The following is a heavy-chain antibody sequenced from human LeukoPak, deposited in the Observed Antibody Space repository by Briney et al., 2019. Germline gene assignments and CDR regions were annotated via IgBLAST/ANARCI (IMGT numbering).Heavy chain of an antibody. CDR1: GYTFTGYC. CDR3: ARDLGISGWYAPPLGYFDY. J-gene: IGHJ4*02. CDR2: INPKSAGT. D-gene: IGHD6-19*01. V-gene: IGHV1-2*02. Sequence: PAASVKVSCKASGYTFTGYCMHWVRQAPGQGLEWMGWINPKSAGTNYAQKFQGRVTMTGDTSISTTYMELSRLRSDDTAVYYCARDLGISGWYAPPLGYFDYWGQGTLVTVSS.